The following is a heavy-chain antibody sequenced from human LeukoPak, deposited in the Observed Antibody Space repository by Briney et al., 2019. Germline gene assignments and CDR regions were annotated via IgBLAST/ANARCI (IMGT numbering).Heavy chain of an antibody. CDR1: GYPLGKNYY. Sequence: WDPLSLTCAVSGYPLGKNYYWGWIRQPPGKGLEWIGRIYGTRSTSYNPSLMNRVTMSVDTSRNHFSLQLTSVTAADTAVYYCARYDSRGSASTRFDYWGQGILVTI. CDR2: IYGTRST. J-gene: IGHJ4*02. CDR3: ARYDSRGSASTRFDY. V-gene: IGHV4-38-2*01. D-gene: IGHD3-16*01.